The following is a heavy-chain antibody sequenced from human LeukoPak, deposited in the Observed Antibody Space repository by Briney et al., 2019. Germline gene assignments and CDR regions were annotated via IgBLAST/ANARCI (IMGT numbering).Heavy chain of an antibody. CDR2: INHSGST. CDR3: ARESVSYSSSWYFDY. D-gene: IGHD6-13*01. J-gene: IGHJ4*02. Sequence: SETLSLTCAVYGGSFGGYYWSWIRQPPGKGLEWIGEINHSGSTNYNPSLKSRVTISVDTSKNQFSLKLSSVTAADTAVYYCARESVSYSSSWYFDYWGQGTLVTVSS. V-gene: IGHV4-34*01. CDR1: GGSFGGYY.